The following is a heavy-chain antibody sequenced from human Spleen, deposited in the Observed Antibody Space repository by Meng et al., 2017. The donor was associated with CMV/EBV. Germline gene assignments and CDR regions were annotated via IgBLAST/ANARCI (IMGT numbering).Heavy chain of an antibody. J-gene: IGHJ5*02. Sequence: GSLRLSCTVSGDSISSTTYYWGWIRQPPGKGLEWIGSIFYSGTTYFNPSLKSRVTISVATSKNQFSLKLSSVTAADTAIYYCARDLVGWVDPWGQGTLVTVSS. CDR3: ARDLVGWVDP. CDR2: IFYSGTT. V-gene: IGHV4-39*07. D-gene: IGHD3-16*01. CDR1: GDSISSTTYY.